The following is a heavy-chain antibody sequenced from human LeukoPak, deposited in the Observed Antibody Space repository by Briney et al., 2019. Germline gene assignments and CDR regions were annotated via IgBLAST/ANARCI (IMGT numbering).Heavy chain of an antibody. J-gene: IGHJ5*02. CDR3: ARVPGPNWFDP. CDR1: GGSISSSDYY. V-gene: IGHV4-39*07. Sequence: SETLSLTCTVSGGSISSSDYYWGWIRQSPGKGLEWIGSIYYSGRTHCNPSLESRVTISVDTSKNQFSLKLRSVTAADTAVYYCARVPGPNWFDPWGQGTLVTVSS. CDR2: IYYSGRT.